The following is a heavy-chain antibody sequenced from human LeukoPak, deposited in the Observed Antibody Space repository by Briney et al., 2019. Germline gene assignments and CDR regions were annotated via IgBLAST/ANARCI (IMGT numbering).Heavy chain of an antibody. Sequence: SETLSLTCTVSGYSISSGNYWSWIRQPAGKGLEWIGRIYTSGSTNYNPSLKRRVTMSVDTSKNQFSLKLSSVTAADTAVYYCARDFVDTAMVTENWFDPWGQGTLVTVSS. J-gene: IGHJ5*02. V-gene: IGHV4-4*07. CDR2: IYTSGST. D-gene: IGHD5-18*01. CDR3: ARDFVDTAMVTENWFDP. CDR1: GYSISSGNY.